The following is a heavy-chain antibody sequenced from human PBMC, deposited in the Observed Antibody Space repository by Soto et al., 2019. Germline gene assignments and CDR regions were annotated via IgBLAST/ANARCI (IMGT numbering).Heavy chain of an antibody. CDR1: GGSVSSGSYY. D-gene: IGHD4-4*01. Sequence: SETLSLTCTVSGGSVSSGSYYWSWIRQPPGKGLEWIGYIYYSGSTNYNPSLRSRVTISVDTSKNQFSLKLSSVTAADTAVYYCASVYSSDYCYYGMDVWGQGTTVTVSS. CDR2: IYYSGST. V-gene: IGHV4-61*01. J-gene: IGHJ6*02. CDR3: ASVYSSDYCYYGMDV.